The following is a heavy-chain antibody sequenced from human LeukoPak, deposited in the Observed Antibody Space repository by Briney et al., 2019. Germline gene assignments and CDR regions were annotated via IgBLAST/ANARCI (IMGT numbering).Heavy chain of an antibody. Sequence: GGSLRLSCAASGFTFSNYAMTWVRQAPGKGLECVSDISGSGGTTYYADSVKGQFTISRDNSKNTLYLQMNSLTAEDTAVYYCAKTLWGGFDYWGQGILVTVSS. J-gene: IGHJ4*02. CDR1: GFTFSNYA. D-gene: IGHD3-16*01. CDR3: AKTLWGGFDY. CDR2: ISGSGGTT. V-gene: IGHV3-23*01.